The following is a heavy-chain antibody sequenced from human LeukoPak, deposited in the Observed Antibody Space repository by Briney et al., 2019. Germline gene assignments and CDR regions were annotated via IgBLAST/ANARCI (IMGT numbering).Heavy chain of an antibody. V-gene: IGHV4-59*08. CDR1: GGSISSYY. D-gene: IGHD2-2*01. CDR2: IYYSGST. J-gene: IGHJ4*02. CDR3: ARYCSSTSCYAPNLIDY. Sequence: ASETLSLTCTVSGGSISSYYWSWIRQPPGKGLEWIGYIYYSGSTNYNPSLKSRVTISVDTSKNQFSLKLSSVTAADTAVYYCARYCSSTSCYAPNLIDYWGQGTLVTVSS.